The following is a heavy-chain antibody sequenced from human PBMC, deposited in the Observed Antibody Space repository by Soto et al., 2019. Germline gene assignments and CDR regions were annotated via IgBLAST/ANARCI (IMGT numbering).Heavy chain of an antibody. D-gene: IGHD1-26*01. J-gene: IGHJ6*02. CDR3: ARGVRAGLYYYYGMDV. CDR1: GGSFSGYY. Sequence: SETLSLTCAVYGGSFSGYYWSWIRQPPGKGLEWIGEINHSGSTNYNPSLKSRVTISVDTSKNQFSLKLSSVTAADTAVYYCARGVRAGLYYYYGMDVWGQGTTVT. CDR2: INHSGST. V-gene: IGHV4-34*01.